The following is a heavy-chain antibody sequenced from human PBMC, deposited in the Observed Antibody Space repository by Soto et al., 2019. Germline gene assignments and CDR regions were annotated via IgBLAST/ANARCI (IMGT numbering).Heavy chain of an antibody. J-gene: IGHJ4*02. Sequence: GESLKISCAASGFTFSNYVMTWVRQAPGEGLEWVSTIDGSGGTYYPDSVKGRFSISRDNSKNTLYLQMNSLRAEDTAVYYCAKDILTRPAGWGQGTLVTVSS. CDR3: AKDILTRPAG. D-gene: IGHD3-9*01. V-gene: IGHV3-23*01. CDR1: GFTFSNYV. CDR2: IDGSGGT.